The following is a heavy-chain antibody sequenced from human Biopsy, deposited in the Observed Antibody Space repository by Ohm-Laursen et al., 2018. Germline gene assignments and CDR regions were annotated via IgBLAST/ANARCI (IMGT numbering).Heavy chain of an antibody. D-gene: IGHD3-22*01. V-gene: IGHV1-18*01. J-gene: IGHJ6*02. CDR2: ISSSNDNT. CDR3: ARDFFDSSGYFYYYNGVDL. CDR1: GFIFTSYG. Sequence: ASVKVSCKSSGFIFTSYGLSWVRQTPGQGLEWMGWISSSNDNTNYAQKFQGRVTMTADTSTSTAYMELRSLRSDDTAVYYCARDFFDSSGYFYYYNGVDLWGQGTTVTVSS.